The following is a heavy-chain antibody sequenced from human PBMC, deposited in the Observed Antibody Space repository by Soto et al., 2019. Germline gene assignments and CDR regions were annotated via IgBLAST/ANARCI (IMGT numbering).Heavy chain of an antibody. CDR3: ARTLSPPVEMATNVGVWCPAFGFDP. J-gene: IGHJ5*02. CDR2: ISGSGFAT. D-gene: IGHD5-12*01. CDR1: GFTFSSYA. Sequence: AGGSLRLSCAASGFTFSSYAMSWVRQAPGKGLEWVSTISGSGFATYYADSVKTRLTISKDTSKNQVVLTMTNMDPVDTATYYCARTLSPPVEMATNVGVWCPAFGFDPWGQGTLVTVSS. V-gene: IGHV3-23*01.